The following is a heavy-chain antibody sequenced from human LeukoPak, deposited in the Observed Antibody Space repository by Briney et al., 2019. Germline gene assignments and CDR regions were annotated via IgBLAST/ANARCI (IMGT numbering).Heavy chain of an antibody. D-gene: IGHD1-26*01. CDR3: ASRSGSYYGIDY. CDR2: ISSSGSYI. J-gene: IGHJ4*02. CDR1: GFTFSSYS. Sequence: GGSLRLSCAASGFTFSSYSMNWVRQAPGKGLEWVSSISSSGSYIYYADSVKGRFTISRDNAKNSLYLQMISLRAEDTAVYYCASRSGSYYGIDYWGQGTLVTVSS. V-gene: IGHV3-21*01.